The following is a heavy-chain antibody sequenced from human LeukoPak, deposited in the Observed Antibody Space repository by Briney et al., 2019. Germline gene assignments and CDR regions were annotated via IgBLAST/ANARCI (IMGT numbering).Heavy chain of an antibody. Sequence: ATVKVSCKVSGYTLTELSMHWVRQAPGKGLEWMGGFDTEEGETIYAQKFQDRVTMTEDTSTDTAYMELSSLRSEDTAVYYCATYGISSGYSSSWYPKRFDYWGQGTLVTVSS. D-gene: IGHD6-13*01. CDR1: GYTLTELS. CDR2: FDTEEGET. V-gene: IGHV1-24*01. CDR3: ATYGISSGYSSSWYPKRFDY. J-gene: IGHJ4*02.